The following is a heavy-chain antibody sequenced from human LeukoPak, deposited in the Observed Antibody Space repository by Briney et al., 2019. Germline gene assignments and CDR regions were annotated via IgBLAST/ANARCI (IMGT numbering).Heavy chain of an antibody. CDR2: INPSSGDT. CDR3: ARDGNEAVAGTGAVTY. CDR1: GYPFTGYY. V-gene: IGHV1-2*02. D-gene: IGHD6-19*01. J-gene: IGHJ4*02. Sequence: ASVKVSCKTSGYPFTGYYMHWVRQAPGQGLEWMGWINPSSGDTHYAKNFQGRVTMTRDTSISTAYMQLSRLTSDDTAVYYCARDGNEAVAGTGAVTYWGQGTLVTVSS.